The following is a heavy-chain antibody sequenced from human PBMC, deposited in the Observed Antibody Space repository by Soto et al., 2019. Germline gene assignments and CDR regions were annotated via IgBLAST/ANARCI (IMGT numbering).Heavy chain of an antibody. D-gene: IGHD1-26*01. CDR2: MQPSSGRT. CDR1: GYSFTGLD. Sequence: QVQLVQSGAEVREPGASVKVSYKASGYSFTGLDINWVRQTTGQGLEWMGWMQPSSGRTGYAQKFQGRVTMPRDTSINTAYMELSSLTSDDTAFYYCARGVTAGVDYWGQGTLVTVSS. J-gene: IGHJ4*02. CDR3: ARGVTAGVDY. V-gene: IGHV1-8*01.